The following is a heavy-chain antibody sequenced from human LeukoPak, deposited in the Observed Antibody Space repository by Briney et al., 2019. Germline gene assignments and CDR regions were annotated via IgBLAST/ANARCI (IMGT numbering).Heavy chain of an antibody. Sequence: PGGSLRLSCAASGFTFSDYYMSWIRQAPGKGLEWVSYISSSGSTIYYADSVKGRFTISRDNAKNSLYLQMNSLRAEDTAVYYCARIAAAGALRFDYWGQGTLVTVSS. CDR2: ISSSGSTI. V-gene: IGHV3-11*04. CDR3: ARIAAAGALRFDY. J-gene: IGHJ4*02. CDR1: GFTFSDYY. D-gene: IGHD6-13*01.